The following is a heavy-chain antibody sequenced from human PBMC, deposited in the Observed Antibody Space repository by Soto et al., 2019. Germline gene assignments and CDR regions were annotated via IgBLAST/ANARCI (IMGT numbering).Heavy chain of an antibody. CDR1: GFTFGSYE. V-gene: IGHV3-48*03. CDR2: ISSSGSTI. J-gene: IGHJ6*02. CDR3: ARDGGSNPLRGYYYYYYGMDV. Sequence: GGSLRLSCAASGFTFGSYEMNWVRQAPGKGLEWVSYISSSGSTIYYADSVKGRFTISRDNAKNSLYLQMNSLRAEDTAVYYCARDGGSNPLRGYYYYYYGMDVWGQGTTVTVSS. D-gene: IGHD3-16*01.